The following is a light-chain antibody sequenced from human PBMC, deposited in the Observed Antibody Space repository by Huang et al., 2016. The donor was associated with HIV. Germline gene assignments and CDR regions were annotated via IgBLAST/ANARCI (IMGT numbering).Light chain of an antibody. CDR3: QQYNNWKT. V-gene: IGKV3-15*01. CDR1: QSVSSN. J-gene: IGKJ1*01. Sequence: EIVMTQSPATLSVSPGGRATLSCRASQSVSSNLAWYQEKPGQAPRRLIYGASTRATGIPAWFSGSGSGTEFTLTISSLQSEDFALYYCQQYNNWKTFGQGTKVEIK. CDR2: GAS.